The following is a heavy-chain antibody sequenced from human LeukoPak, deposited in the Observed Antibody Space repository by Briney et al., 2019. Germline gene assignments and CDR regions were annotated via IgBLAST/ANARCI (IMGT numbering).Heavy chain of an antibody. J-gene: IGHJ6*03. Sequence: GGSLRLSCAASGFTFRSYGMSWVRQAPGKGREWVSAISGSGGSTYYADSVKGRFTISRDNSKNTLYLQMNSLRAEDTAVYYCAKGVTTVTYYYMDVWGKGTTVTVSS. CDR2: ISGSGGST. V-gene: IGHV3-23*01. D-gene: IGHD4-11*01. CDR1: GFTFRSYG. CDR3: AKGVTTVTYYYMDV.